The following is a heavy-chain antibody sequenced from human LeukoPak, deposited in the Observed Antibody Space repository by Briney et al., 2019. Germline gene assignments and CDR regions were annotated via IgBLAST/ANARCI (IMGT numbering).Heavy chain of an antibody. CDR1: GYTFTSYG. V-gene: IGHV1-18*01. CDR2: ISAYNGNT. Sequence: GASVKVSCKASGYTFTSYGISWVRQAPGQGLEWMGWISAYNGNTNYAQKLQGRVTMTTDTSTSTAYMELRSLRSDDTAVYYCASVEGRSPDSSGYRLDYWGQGTLVTVSP. CDR3: ASVEGRSPDSSGYRLDY. J-gene: IGHJ4*02. D-gene: IGHD3-22*01.